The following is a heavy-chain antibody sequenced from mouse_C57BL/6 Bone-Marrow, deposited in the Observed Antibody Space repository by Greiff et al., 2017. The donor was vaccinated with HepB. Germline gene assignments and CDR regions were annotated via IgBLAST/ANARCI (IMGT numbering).Heavy chain of an antibody. CDR3: ARSIYDYGSSCSGFAY. D-gene: IGHD1-1*01. V-gene: IGHV1-81*01. CDR1: GYTFTSYG. CDR2: IYPRSGNT. Sequence: VQLQESGAELARPGASVKLSCKASGYTFTSYGLRWVKQRTGQGLEWIGEIYPRSGNTYYNEKFKGKATLTADKSSSTAYMELRSLTSEDSAVYFCARSIYDYGSSCSGFAYGGQGTRVTVSA. J-gene: IGHJ3*01.